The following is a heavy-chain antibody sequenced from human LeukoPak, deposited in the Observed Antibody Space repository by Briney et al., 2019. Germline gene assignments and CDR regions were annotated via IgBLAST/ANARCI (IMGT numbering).Heavy chain of an antibody. CDR2: IFYSGGT. CDR3: ARDQGGDGYKGCFDY. D-gene: IGHD5-24*01. CDR1: GGSINTPNYY. Sequence: SETLSLTCTVSGGSINTPNYYWGWIRQTPGKGLEWIGNIFYSGGTYYSPSLTSRVTISLDTSRNQFSLKLSSVTAADTAVYYCARDQGGDGYKGCFDYWGQGTLVTVSS. J-gene: IGHJ4*02. V-gene: IGHV4-39*07.